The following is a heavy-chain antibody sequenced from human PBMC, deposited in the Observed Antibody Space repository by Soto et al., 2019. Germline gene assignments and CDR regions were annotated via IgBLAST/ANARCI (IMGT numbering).Heavy chain of an antibody. D-gene: IGHD6-13*01. CDR3: ARGDGTGLHSSGWSPRF. CDR1: GFTFSIST. Sequence: EVQLVESGGGLVKSGGSLTLSCAASGFTFSISTMIWVRQAPGKRLEWGSSISSGSTYFYYADSVKGRFSISRDNATRSLFLQMNSMRVEDTAVYYCARGDGTGLHSSGWSPRFWGQGTLVTVSS. V-gene: IGHV3-21*01. J-gene: IGHJ4*02. CDR2: ISSGSTYF.